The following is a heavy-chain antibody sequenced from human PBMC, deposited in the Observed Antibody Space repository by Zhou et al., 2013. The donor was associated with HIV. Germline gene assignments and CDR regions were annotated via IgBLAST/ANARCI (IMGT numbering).Heavy chain of an antibody. V-gene: IGHV1-69*04. CDR3: ARDEGGNPPDY. Sequence: QVQLVQSGAEVKKPGSSVKVSCKASGGTFSSYAISWVRQAPGQGLEWMGRIIPILGIANYAQKFQGRVTITADKSTSTAYMELSSLRSEDTAVYYCARDEGGNPPDYWGQGTPGHRLL. D-gene: IGHD2-15*01. J-gene: IGHJ4*02. CDR1: GGTFSSYA. CDR2: IIPILGIA.